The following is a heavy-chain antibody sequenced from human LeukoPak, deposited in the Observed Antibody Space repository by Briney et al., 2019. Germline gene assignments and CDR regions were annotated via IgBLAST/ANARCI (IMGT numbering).Heavy chain of an antibody. CDR3: ASALNYYGPFDY. CDR2: ISYDGSNK. Sequence: GRSLRLSCAASGFTFSSYGLHWVRQAPGKGLEWVAVISYDGSNKYYADSVKGRFTISRDNSKNTLYLQMNSLRAEDTAVYYCASALNYYGPFDYWDQGTLVTVSS. D-gene: IGHD3-10*01. V-gene: IGHV3-30*03. CDR1: GFTFSSYG. J-gene: IGHJ4*02.